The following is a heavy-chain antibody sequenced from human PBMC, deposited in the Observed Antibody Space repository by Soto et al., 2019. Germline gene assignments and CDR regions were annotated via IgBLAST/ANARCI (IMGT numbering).Heavy chain of an antibody. Sequence: QVQLVQSGAEVKKPGSSVKVSCKASGGTCSRYTINWVRQAPGQGLEWRGRIIPKAAIANYTQKFQGRVTITVDKSSTTAYMELSSLRSDDTAVYYCARGSTIVRGAPSWFDPWGQGTLVTVSS. D-gene: IGHD3-10*01. J-gene: IGHJ5*02. CDR1: GGTCSRYT. CDR2: IIPKAAIA. V-gene: IGHV1-69*02. CDR3: ARGSTIVRGAPSWFDP.